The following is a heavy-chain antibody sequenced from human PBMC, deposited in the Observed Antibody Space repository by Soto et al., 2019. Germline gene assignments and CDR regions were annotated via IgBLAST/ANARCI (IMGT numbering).Heavy chain of an antibody. V-gene: IGHV6-1*01. CDR3: ARAGVYAFWSGYYSDGMDV. J-gene: IGHJ6*02. D-gene: IGHD3-3*01. CDR1: GDSVSRNRAA. Sequence: SQTLSPTCAISGDSVSRNRAAWNWIRKSPSRGLEWLGRTYYRSKSYNDYAVSVKSRITSNPDTSKNQFPLQLNSVTTEDTAVYSCARAGVYAFWSGYYSDGMDVWGQGTTVTVS. CDR2: TYYRSKSYN.